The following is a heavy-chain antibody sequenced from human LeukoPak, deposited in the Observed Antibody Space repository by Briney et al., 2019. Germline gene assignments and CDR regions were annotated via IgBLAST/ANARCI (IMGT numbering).Heavy chain of an antibody. J-gene: IGHJ4*02. D-gene: IGHD2-15*01. CDR2: INYSGST. CDR3: ARDGGARSTYDY. V-gene: IGHV4-30-4*01. CDR1: GGSVRIDDHY. Sequence: PSQTLSLTSTVSGGSVRIDDHYWSWIRQPPRKGLEWIGYINYSGSTYYNPSLKSRVTISVDTSKNQFSLKLNSVTAADTAVYYCARDGGARSTYDYWGQGTLVTVSS.